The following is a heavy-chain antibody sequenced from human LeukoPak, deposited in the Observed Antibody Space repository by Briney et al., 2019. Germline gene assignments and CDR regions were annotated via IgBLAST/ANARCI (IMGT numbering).Heavy chain of an antibody. Sequence: GESLRLSCAASGFTFSDSYMTWVRQAPGKGLEWLSYISGDSGDTNYADSVKGRFTISRDNAKNSLYLQMDSLRIEDSAVYYCVRRRDYGDHSHFDYWGQGTRVTVSS. D-gene: IGHD4-23*01. V-gene: IGHV3-11*06. CDR1: GFTFSDSY. CDR2: ISGDSGDT. CDR3: VRRRDYGDHSHFDY. J-gene: IGHJ4*02.